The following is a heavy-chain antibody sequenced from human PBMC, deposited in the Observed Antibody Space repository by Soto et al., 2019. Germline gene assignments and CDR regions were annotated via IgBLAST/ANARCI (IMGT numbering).Heavy chain of an antibody. V-gene: IGHV1-3*01. Sequence: QVQLVQSGAEVKKPGASVKVSCKASGYTFTSYAMHWVRQAPGQRLEWMGWINAGNGNTKYSQKFQGRVTITRGTPASTAYMELSSVRSEDTAVFYCAKDYYDSSGYYPPALLFDCCGQGTLVTVSS. CDR2: INAGNGNT. D-gene: IGHD3-22*01. CDR3: AKDYYDSSGYYPPALLFDC. CDR1: GYTFTSYA. J-gene: IGHJ4*02.